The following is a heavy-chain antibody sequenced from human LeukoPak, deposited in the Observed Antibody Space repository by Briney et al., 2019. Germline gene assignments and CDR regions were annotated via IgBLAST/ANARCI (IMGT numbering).Heavy chain of an antibody. V-gene: IGHV3-7*03. J-gene: IGHJ5*02. CDR3: ARVRLGGYNWFDP. D-gene: IGHD1-26*01. CDR1: GFIFSSYW. CDR2: IKQDGSEK. Sequence: GGSLRLSCAASGFIFSSYWMSWVRQAPGKGLEWVANIKQDGSEKYYVDSVKGRFTISRDNAKNSLYLQMNSLRAEDTALYYCARVRLGGYNWFDPWGQGALVTVSS.